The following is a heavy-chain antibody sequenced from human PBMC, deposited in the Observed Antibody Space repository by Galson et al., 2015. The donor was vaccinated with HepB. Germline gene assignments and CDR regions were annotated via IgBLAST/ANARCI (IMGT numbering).Heavy chain of an antibody. CDR2: INNFKDGGGA. V-gene: IGHV3-23*01. Sequence: SLRLSCAASGFAFSTYAMRWVRQAPGKGLEWVSGINNFKDGGGAYHADSAKGRFAVSRDDSRNTLYLQINSLTAEDTAVYYCTTDLRRGSEYWGQGTLVTVSS. J-gene: IGHJ4*02. D-gene: IGHD1-14*01. CDR1: GFAFSTYA. CDR3: TTDLRRGSEY.